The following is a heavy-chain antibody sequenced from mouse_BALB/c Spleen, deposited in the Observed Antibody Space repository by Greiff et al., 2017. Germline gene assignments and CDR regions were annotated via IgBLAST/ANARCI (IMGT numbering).Heavy chain of an antibody. CDR2: IDPENGDT. CDR3: KGGYPFDY. D-gene: IGHD2-2*01. V-gene: IGHV14-4*02. J-gene: IGHJ2*01. CDR1: GFNIKDYY. Sequence: EVQLQQSGAELVRSGASVKLSCTASGFNIKDYYMHWVKQRPEQGLEWIGWIDPENGDTEYAPKFQGKATMTADTSSNTAYLQLSSLTSEDTAVYYCKGGYPFDYWGQGTTLTVSS.